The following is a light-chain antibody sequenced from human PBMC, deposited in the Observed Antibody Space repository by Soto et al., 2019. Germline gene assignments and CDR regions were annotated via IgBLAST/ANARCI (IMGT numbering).Light chain of an antibody. CDR3: QQYYATPQT. CDR1: QSVLSSSNNKNY. J-gene: IGKJ1*01. V-gene: IGKV4-1*01. Sequence: DIVMTQSPDSLAVSLGERATINCKSSQSVLSSSNNKNYLAWYQQKPGHSPKLLIYWTSTRESGVPDRFTGGGSATDFTLTISSLQAEDVAVYYCQQYYATPQTFGQGTTVEIK. CDR2: WTS.